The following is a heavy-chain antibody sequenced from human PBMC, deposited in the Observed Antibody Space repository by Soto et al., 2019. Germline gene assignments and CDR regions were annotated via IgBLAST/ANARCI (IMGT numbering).Heavy chain of an antibody. CDR2: IIPIFGTA. V-gene: IGHV1-69*01. D-gene: IGHD5-18*01. CDR3: SRVSDTAMVRTPGAFDI. Sequence: QVQLVQSGAEVKKPGSSMKVSCKASGGTFSSYAISWVRQAPGQGLEWMGGIIPIFGTANYAQKFQGRVTITADESTSTAYMELSSLRTEDTVVYYCSRVSDTAMVRTPGAFDIWGQVTMVTVSS. CDR1: GGTFSSYA. J-gene: IGHJ3*02.